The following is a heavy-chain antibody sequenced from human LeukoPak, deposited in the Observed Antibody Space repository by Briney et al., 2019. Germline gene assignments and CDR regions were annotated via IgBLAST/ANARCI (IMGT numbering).Heavy chain of an antibody. D-gene: IGHD2-2*01. CDR1: GFTFSSYG. CDR2: IRYDGSNK. J-gene: IGHJ4*02. CDR3: AKEEGVYCSSTSCYAGSGGDY. Sequence: PGGSLRLSCAASGFTFSSYGMHWVRQAPGKGLEWVAFIRYDGSNKYYADSVKGRFTIPRDNSKNTLYLQMNSLRAEDTAVYYCAKEEGVYCSSTSCYAGSGGDYWGQGTLVTVSS. V-gene: IGHV3-30*02.